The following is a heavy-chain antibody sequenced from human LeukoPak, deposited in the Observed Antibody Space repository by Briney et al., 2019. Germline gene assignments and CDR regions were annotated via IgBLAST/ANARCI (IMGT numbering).Heavy chain of an antibody. CDR2: ISGSGGST. Sequence: GGSLRLSCAASGFTFSSYAMSWVRQAPGKGLEWVSAISGSGGSTYYADSVKGRFTISRDNSKNTLYLQMNSPRAEDTAVYYCAKSPWVGSSGYYDYWGQGTLVTVSS. CDR3: AKSPWVGSSGYYDY. D-gene: IGHD3-22*01. V-gene: IGHV3-23*01. J-gene: IGHJ4*02. CDR1: GFTFSSYA.